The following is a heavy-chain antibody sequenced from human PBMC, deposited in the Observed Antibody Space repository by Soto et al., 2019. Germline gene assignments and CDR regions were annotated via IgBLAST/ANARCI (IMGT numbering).Heavy chain of an antibody. V-gene: IGHV1-46*01. Sequence: QVQLVQSGAEVKKPGASVKVSCKASGYTFTSYYMHWVRQAPGQGLEWMGIINPSGGSTSYAQKFKGRVTMTRDTSTSTVYMELSSVRSEDTAVYYCARGGGITMMGYAFDIWGQGTMVTVSS. D-gene: IGHD3-22*01. J-gene: IGHJ3*02. CDR3: ARGGGITMMGYAFDI. CDR2: INPSGGST. CDR1: GYTFTSYY.